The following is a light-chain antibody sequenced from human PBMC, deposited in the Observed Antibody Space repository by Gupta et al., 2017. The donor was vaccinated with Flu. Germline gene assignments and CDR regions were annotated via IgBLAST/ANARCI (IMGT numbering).Light chain of an antibody. CDR3: SAWDDSLSGPL. Sequence: QSVLTQPPSASGTPGQRVIISCSGSSSNIGGTNTVNWYQQLPGTAPKLLVYSTDQRASGVPDRFSGSKSGTSASLAISGLQSEDEADYYYSAWDDSLSGPLFGGGTKLSVL. V-gene: IGLV1-44*01. J-gene: IGLJ2*01. CDR1: SSNIGGTNT. CDR2: STD.